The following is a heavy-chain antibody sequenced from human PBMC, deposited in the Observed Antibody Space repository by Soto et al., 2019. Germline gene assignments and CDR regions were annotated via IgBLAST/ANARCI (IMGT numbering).Heavy chain of an antibody. V-gene: IGHV5-10-1*01. CDR3: ARLGTSGSGVVHYYYYGMDV. Sequence: GESLKISCKGSGYSFTSYWISWVHQMPGKGLEWMGRIDPSDSYTNYSPSFQGHVTISADKSISTAYLQWSSLKASDTAMYYCARLGTSGSGVVHYYYYGMDVWGQGTTVTVS. CDR2: IDPSDSYT. J-gene: IGHJ6*02. D-gene: IGHD2-21*01. CDR1: GYSFTSYW.